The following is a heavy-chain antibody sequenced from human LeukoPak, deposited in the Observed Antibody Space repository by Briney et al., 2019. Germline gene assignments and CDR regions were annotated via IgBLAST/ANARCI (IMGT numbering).Heavy chain of an antibody. CDR1: AFTFSSYG. CDR3: ARSSRELGGYAPWELMPPFDY. V-gene: IGHV3-30*02. CDR2: IQYDRTNE. D-gene: IGHD1-7*01. J-gene: IGHJ4*02. Sequence: PGGSLRLSCAASAFTFSSYGMHWVRQAPGKGLEWVAYIQYDRTNEQYAHSVKGRFRISRDNSNNILYLQMNSLRTEDTAVYYCARSSRELGGYAPWELMPPFDYWGQGTLVTVSS.